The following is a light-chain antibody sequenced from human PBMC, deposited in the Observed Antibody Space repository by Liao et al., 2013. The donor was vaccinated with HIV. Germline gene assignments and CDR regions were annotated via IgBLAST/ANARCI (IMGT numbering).Light chain of an antibody. CDR3: QAWDGTTVV. CDR2: QDF. V-gene: IGLV3-1*01. CDR1: RLGDKY. Sequence: SYELTQPPSVSVSPGQTASITCSGDRLGDKYACWYQQKPGQSPVLVIYQDFKRPSGIPERFSGSNSGNTATLTISGTQPMDEADFYCQAWDGTTVVFGGGTKLTVL. J-gene: IGLJ3*02.